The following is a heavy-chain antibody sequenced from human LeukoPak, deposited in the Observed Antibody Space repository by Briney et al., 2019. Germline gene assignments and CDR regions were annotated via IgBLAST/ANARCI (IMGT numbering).Heavy chain of an antibody. J-gene: IGHJ5*02. Sequence: ASVKVSCKVSGYTLTELSMHWVRQAPGKGLEWMGGFDPEDGETIYAQKLQGRVTMTTDTSTSTAYMELRSLRSDDTAVYYCARARRYPAPIRDYGGNTWFDPWGQGTLVTVSS. V-gene: IGHV1-24*01. CDR3: ARARRYPAPIRDYGGNTWFDP. CDR1: GYTLTELS. CDR2: FDPEDGET. D-gene: IGHD4-23*01.